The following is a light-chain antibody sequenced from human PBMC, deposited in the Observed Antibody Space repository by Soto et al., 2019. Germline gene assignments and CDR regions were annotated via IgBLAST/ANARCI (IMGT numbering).Light chain of an antibody. V-gene: IGKV4-1*01. CDR2: WAS. Sequence: DIVMIQSPDSLAVSLGERATINCKSSLNVLYSSNNENYLAWFQQKPGQPPKLLIYWASTRESGVPDRFSGSGSGTDFTLTISSLQAEDVAVYYCQQYYSTPYTFGQGTKLEIK. CDR1: LNVLYSSNNENY. CDR3: QQYYSTPYT. J-gene: IGKJ2*01.